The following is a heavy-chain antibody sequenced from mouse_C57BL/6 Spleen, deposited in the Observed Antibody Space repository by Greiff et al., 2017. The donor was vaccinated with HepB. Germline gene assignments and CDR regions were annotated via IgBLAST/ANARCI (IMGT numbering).Heavy chain of an antibody. J-gene: IGHJ3*01. CDR3: ARASDGYYDWFAY. D-gene: IGHD2-3*01. Sequence: EVQLVESGGGLVKPGGSLKLSCAASGFTFSSYAMSWVRQTPEKRLEWVATISDGGSYTYYPDNVKGRFTISRDKAKNNLYLQMSHLKSEDTAMYYCARASDGYYDWFAYWGQGTLVTVSA. CDR2: ISDGGSYT. V-gene: IGHV5-4*01. CDR1: GFTFSSYA.